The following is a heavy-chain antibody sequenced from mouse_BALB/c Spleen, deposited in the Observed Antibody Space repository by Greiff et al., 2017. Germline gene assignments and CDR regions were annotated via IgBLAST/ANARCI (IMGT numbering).Heavy chain of an antibody. J-gene: IGHJ2*01. CDR2: IDPFNGGT. CDR3: AREDVEGFDY. CDR1: GYSFTSYY. V-gene: IGHV1S135*01. Sequence: VQLKQSGPELMKPGASVKISCKASGYSFTSYYMHWVKQSHGKSLEWIGYIDPFNGGTSYNQKFKGKATLTVDKSSSTAYMHLSSLTSEDSAVYYCAREDVEGFDYWGEGTTLTVSS.